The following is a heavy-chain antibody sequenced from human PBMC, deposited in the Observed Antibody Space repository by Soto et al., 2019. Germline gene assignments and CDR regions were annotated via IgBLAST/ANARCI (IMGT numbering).Heavy chain of an antibody. V-gene: IGHV3-7*05. D-gene: IGHD2-21*02. J-gene: IGHJ2*01. CDR2: IKQDGSEK. CDR1: GFTFNTYW. Sequence: EVQLVESGGGLVQPGGSLRLSCAASGFTFNTYWMKWVRQAPGKGLEWVADIKQDGSEKYYVDSVKGRFTISRDNAKNSLYLQMYSLRAEDTAVYYCTSGGWGRYFDLWGRGTLVIVSS. CDR3: TSGGWGRYFDL.